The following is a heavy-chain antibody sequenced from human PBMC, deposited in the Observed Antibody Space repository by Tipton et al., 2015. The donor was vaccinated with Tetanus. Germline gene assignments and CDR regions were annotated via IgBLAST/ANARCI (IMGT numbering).Heavy chain of an antibody. Sequence: SLRLSCAASGFSLSDYWMSWIRQTPGKGLEWVAYISASGHPIFYTDSVKGRFTISRDNAKRSLYLQMNSLRAEDTAIYYCARDVFPYSSSDWGQGTLVTVSS. CDR2: ISASGHPI. J-gene: IGHJ4*02. V-gene: IGHV3-11*04. CDR1: GFSLSDYW. CDR3: ARDVFPYSSSD. D-gene: IGHD6-6*01.